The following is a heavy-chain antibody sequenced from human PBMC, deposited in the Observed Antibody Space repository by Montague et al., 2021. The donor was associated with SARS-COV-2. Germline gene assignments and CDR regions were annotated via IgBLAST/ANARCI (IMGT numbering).Heavy chain of an antibody. CDR1: GGSISGGGYY. CDR3: ARARITMIVVVNAFDI. V-gene: IGHV4-31*03. D-gene: IGHD3-22*01. Sequence: TLSLTCTVSGGSISGGGYYWSWIRQHPGKGLEWIGYIYYSGSTYYNPSLKSRVTISVDTSKNPFSLKLSSMTAADTAVYYCARARITMIVVVNAFDIWGQGTMVTVSS. CDR2: IYYSGST. J-gene: IGHJ3*02.